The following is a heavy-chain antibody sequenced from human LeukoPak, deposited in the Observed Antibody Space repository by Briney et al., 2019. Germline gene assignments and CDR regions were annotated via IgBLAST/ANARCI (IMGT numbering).Heavy chain of an antibody. Sequence: GGSLRLSCAASGFTFSNAWMSWVRQAPGKGLEWVGRIKSKTDGGTTDYAAPVKGRSTISRDDSKNSLYLQMNSLKTEDTAVYYCTTVIGFSPYDCFDYWGQGTLVTVSS. CDR3: TTVIGFSPYDCFDY. V-gene: IGHV3-15*01. D-gene: IGHD5-12*01. CDR2: IKSKTDGGTT. CDR1: GFTFSNAW. J-gene: IGHJ4*02.